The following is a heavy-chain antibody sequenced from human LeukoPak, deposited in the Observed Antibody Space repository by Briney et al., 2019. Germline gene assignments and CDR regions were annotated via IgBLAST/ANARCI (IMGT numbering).Heavy chain of an antibody. Sequence: GGSLRLSCAASGFTFSSYGMHWVRQAPGKGLEWVAFIRYDGSNKYYADSVKGRFTISRDNSKNTLYLQMNSLRAEDTAVYYCAKGHRYCSGGSCYVDYFDYWGQGTLVTVSS. CDR1: GFTFSSYG. D-gene: IGHD2-15*01. CDR2: IRYDGSNK. J-gene: IGHJ4*02. CDR3: AKGHRYCSGGSCYVDYFDY. V-gene: IGHV3-30*02.